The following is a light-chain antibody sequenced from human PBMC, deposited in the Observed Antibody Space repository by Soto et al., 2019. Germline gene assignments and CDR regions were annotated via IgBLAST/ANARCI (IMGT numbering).Light chain of an antibody. CDR1: QSVLYSSNNKNY. CDR2: WAS. CDR3: QQYYSTPPT. J-gene: IGKJ4*01. Sequence: DIVMTQSPDSLAVSLGERATINCKSSQSVLYSSNNKNYLAWYQLKPGQPPKLLIYWASAREFGVPDRFSGGGSGTDFTLTISSLQAEDVAVYYCQQYYSTPPTFGGGTKVEIK. V-gene: IGKV4-1*01.